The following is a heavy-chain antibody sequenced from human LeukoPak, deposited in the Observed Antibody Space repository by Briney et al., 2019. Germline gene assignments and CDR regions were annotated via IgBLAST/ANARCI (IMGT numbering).Heavy chain of an antibody. D-gene: IGHD6-6*01. Sequence: GGSLRLSCAASGFPFSTFSMHWVRQARGKGLDWVAVISHDASNKYYADSVKGRFTISRDNSKNTLYLQMNSLRAEDTAVYYCPRMSGSSSYGGGFDYWGQGTLVTVSS. CDR2: ISHDASNK. CDR1: GFPFSTFS. V-gene: IGHV3-30-3*01. J-gene: IGHJ4*02. CDR3: PRMSGSSSYGGGFDY.